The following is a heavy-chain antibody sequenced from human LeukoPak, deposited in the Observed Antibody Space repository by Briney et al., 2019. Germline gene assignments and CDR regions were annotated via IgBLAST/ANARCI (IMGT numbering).Heavy chain of an antibody. D-gene: IGHD6-19*01. J-gene: IGHJ5*02. Sequence: SETLSLTCAVYGGSFSGYYWSWIPQPPGKGLEWIGEINHSGSTNYNPSLKSRVTISVDTSKNQFSLKLSSVTAADTAVYYCARGRIAVAAGPVWFDPWGQGTLVTVSS. CDR2: INHSGST. CDR3: ARGRIAVAAGPVWFDP. CDR1: GGSFSGYY. V-gene: IGHV4-34*01.